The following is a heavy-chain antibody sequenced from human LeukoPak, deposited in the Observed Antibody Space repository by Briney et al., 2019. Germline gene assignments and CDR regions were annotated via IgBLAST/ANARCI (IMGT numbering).Heavy chain of an antibody. V-gene: IGHV1-46*03. D-gene: IGHD3-16*01. CDR3: VREYHGGYFDF. Sequence: GASVKVSCKASGSIFTSYYMHWVRQAPGQGLEWLGVVYPSAGTSDPAQRFRARITLSDDTSTSTAYMELRSLKSEDTAIYFCVREYHGGYFDFWGQGTLVTVSS. CDR1: GSIFTSYY. CDR2: VYPSAGTS. J-gene: IGHJ4*02.